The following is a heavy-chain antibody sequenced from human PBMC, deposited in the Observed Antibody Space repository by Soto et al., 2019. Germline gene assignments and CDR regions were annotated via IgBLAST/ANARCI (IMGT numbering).Heavy chain of an antibody. CDR1: GGTFSSYT. V-gene: IGHV1-69*08. CDR2: IIPILGIA. CDR3: ARDDPHYYDSC. J-gene: IGHJ4*02. Sequence: QVQLAQSGAEVKKPGSSVKVSCKASGGTFSSYTISWVRQAPGQGLEWMGRIIPILGIANYAQKFQGRVTITADKSTSTAYMELSSLRSEDTAVYYCARDDPHYYDSCWGQGTLVTVSS. D-gene: IGHD3-22*01.